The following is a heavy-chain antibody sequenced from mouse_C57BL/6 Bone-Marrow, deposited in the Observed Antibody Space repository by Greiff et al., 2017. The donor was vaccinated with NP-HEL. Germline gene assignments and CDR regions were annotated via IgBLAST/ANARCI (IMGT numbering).Heavy chain of an antibody. Sequence: VMLVESGAELARPGASVKLSCKASGYTFTSYGISWVKQRTGQGLEWIGEIYPRSGNTYYNEKFKGKATLTADKSSSTAYMELRSLTSEDSAVYFCARNWDGTFAYWGQGTLVTVSA. CDR2: IYPRSGNT. D-gene: IGHD4-1*01. CDR3: ARNWDGTFAY. J-gene: IGHJ3*01. CDR1: GYTFTSYG. V-gene: IGHV1-81*01.